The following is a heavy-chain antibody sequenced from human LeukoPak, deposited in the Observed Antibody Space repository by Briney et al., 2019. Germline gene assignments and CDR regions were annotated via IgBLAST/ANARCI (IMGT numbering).Heavy chain of an antibody. CDR3: ARGWGIPAPISWFDP. V-gene: IGHV3-23*01. CDR1: GFTFSNYA. D-gene: IGHD2-2*01. J-gene: IGHJ5*02. CDR2: MSGSGGRA. Sequence: GGSLRLSCAASGFTFSNYAMSWVRQSPGKGLEWVSEMSGSGGRAYYADSVKGRFTISRDNSKNMLYLQMNTLRVEDTAIYYCARGWGIPAPISWFDPWGQGTLVTVSS.